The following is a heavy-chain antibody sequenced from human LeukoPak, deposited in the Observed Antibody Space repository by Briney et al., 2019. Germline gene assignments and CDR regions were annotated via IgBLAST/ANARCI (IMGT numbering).Heavy chain of an antibody. J-gene: IGHJ4*02. CDR1: RFTFSSYA. D-gene: IGHD2-15*01. CDR2: ISGSGGST. Sequence: GGSLRLSCAASRFTFSSYAMSWVRQAPGKGLEWVSGISGSGGSTDYADSVKGRFTISRDNSKNTLYLQMNSLRAEDTAVYYCAKDLWGFVEVAAILDYWGQGSQVTVSS. V-gene: IGHV3-23*01. CDR3: AKDLWGFVEVAAILDY.